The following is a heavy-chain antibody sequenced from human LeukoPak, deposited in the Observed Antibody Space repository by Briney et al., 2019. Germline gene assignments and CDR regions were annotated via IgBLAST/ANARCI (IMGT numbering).Heavy chain of an antibody. CDR1: GFTFSSYA. D-gene: IGHD2-2*01. CDR3: AKVQLPYYYYYYSMDV. J-gene: IGHJ6*04. V-gene: IGHV3-23*01. CDR2: ISGIGGST. Sequence: PGGSLRLSCAASGFTFSSYATSWVRQAPGEGLEWVAAISGIGGSTYYADSVKGRFTISRDNSKNTLYLQMNSLRAEDTAVYYCAKVQLPYYYYYYSMDVWGKGTTVTVSS.